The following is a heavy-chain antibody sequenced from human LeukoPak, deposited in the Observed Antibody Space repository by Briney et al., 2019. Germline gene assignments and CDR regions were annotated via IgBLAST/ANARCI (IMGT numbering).Heavy chain of an antibody. CDR3: ARFPGSGSYSDY. D-gene: IGHD1-26*01. Sequence: GGSLRLSCAASGFTFSSYAMSWVRQAPGKGLEWVSAISSSSSYIYYADSVKGRFTISRDNAKNSLYLQMNSLRAEDTAVYYCARFPGSGSYSDYWGQGTLVTVSS. V-gene: IGHV3-21*01. CDR2: ISSSSSYI. CDR1: GFTFSSYA. J-gene: IGHJ4*02.